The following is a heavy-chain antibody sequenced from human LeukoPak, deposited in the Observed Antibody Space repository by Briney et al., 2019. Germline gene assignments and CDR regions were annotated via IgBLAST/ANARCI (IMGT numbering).Heavy chain of an antibody. CDR3: ARRTVTRDWYFDL. J-gene: IGHJ2*01. CDR1: GFTFSDYY. D-gene: IGHD4-17*01. Sequence: PGGSLRLSCAASGFTFSDYYMSWIRQAPGKGLEWVSYISSSGTTIYYADSVKGRFTISRDNAKNPLYLQMNSLRAEDTAVYYCARRTVTRDWYFDLWGRGTLVTVSS. CDR2: ISSSGTTI. V-gene: IGHV3-11*01.